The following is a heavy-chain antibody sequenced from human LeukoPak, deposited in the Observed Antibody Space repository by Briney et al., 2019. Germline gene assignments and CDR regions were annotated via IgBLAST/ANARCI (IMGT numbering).Heavy chain of an antibody. CDR2: INHSGST. D-gene: IGHD6-13*01. CDR3: ARHGFFRGVGSSWHFNY. CDR1: GGSFSGYY. Sequence: PSETLSLTCAVYGGSFSGYYWSWIRQPPGKGLEWIGEINHSGSTNYNPSLKSRVTISVDTSKNQFSLKLSSVTAADTAVYYCARHGFFRGVGSSWHFNYWGQGTLVTVSS. V-gene: IGHV4-34*01. J-gene: IGHJ4*02.